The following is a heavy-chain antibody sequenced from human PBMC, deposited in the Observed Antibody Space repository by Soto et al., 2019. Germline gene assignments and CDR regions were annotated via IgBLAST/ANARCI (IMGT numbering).Heavy chain of an antibody. D-gene: IGHD5-18*01. CDR2: IYYSGST. CDR3: ARDHSGYSYGWEGPFDY. Sequence: SETLSLTCTVSGGSISSYYWSWIRQPPGKGLEWIGYIYYSGSTNYNPSLKSRVTISVDTSKNQFSLKLSSVTAADTAVYYCARDHSGYSYGWEGPFDYWGQGTLVTVSS. J-gene: IGHJ4*02. CDR1: GGSISSYY. V-gene: IGHV4-59*01.